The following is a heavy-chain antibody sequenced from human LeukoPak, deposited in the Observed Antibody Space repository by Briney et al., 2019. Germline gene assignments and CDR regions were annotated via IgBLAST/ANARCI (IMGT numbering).Heavy chain of an antibody. CDR2: ISGSGGST. CDR3: AKFRFGDPNYYYYYGMDV. J-gene: IGHJ6*02. CDR1: GFTFSSYA. V-gene: IGHV3-23*01. Sequence: PGGSLRLSCAASGFTFSSYAMSWVRQAPGKGLEWVSAISGSGGSTYYADSVKGRFTISRDNSKNTLYLQINSLRAEDTAVYYCAKFRFGDPNYYYYYGMDVWGQGTTVTVSS. D-gene: IGHD3-10*01.